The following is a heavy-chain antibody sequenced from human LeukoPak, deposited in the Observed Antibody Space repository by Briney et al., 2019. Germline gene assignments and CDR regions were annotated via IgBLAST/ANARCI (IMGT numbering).Heavy chain of an antibody. CDR1: GFTFSRYA. D-gene: IGHD6-19*01. CDR2: ISYDGSNK. CDR3: ARDHAPYSSGPTVGDY. V-gene: IGHV3-30*04. Sequence: QPGRSLRLSRAASGFTFSRYAMHWVRQAPGKGLEWVAVISYDGSNKYYADSVKGRFTISRDNSKNTLYLQMNSLRAEDTAVYYCARDHAPYSSGPTVGDYWGQGTLVTVSS. J-gene: IGHJ4*02.